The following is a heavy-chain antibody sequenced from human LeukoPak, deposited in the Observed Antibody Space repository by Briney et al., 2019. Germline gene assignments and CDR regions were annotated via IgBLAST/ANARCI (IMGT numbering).Heavy chain of an antibody. J-gene: IGHJ1*01. CDR2: IISSSSYI. CDR3: ASWRSTVTLRSEYFQH. V-gene: IGHV3-21*04. D-gene: IGHD4-17*01. CDR1: GFTFSSYS. Sequence: GGSLRLSCAASGFTFSSYSMNWVRQAPGKGLEWGSSIISSSSYIYYADSVKGRFTIASDNAKNSLYVKMTSLRAKDTAVYYSASWRSTVTLRSEYFQHGGQGT.